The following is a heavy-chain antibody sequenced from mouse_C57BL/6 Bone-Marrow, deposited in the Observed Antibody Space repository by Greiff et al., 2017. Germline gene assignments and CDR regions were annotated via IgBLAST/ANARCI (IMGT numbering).Heavy chain of an antibody. V-gene: IGHV3-6*01. CDR3: ARRDGYYAFAY. Sequence: EVKLQESGPGLVKPSQSLSLTCSVTGYSITSGYYWNWIRQFPGNKLEWMGYISDDGSNNYNPSLKNRISITRDTSKNQFFLKLNSVTTEDTATYYCARRDGYYAFAYWGQGTLVTVSA. CDR2: ISDDGSN. D-gene: IGHD2-3*01. CDR1: GYSITSGYY. J-gene: IGHJ3*01.